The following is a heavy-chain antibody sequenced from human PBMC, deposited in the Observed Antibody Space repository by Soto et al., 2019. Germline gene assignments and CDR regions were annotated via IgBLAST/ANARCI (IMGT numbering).Heavy chain of an antibody. D-gene: IGHD3-22*01. CDR3: ARGDYYDSSGPFDY. Sequence: VQLVESGGGVVQPGRSLRLSCAASGFTFSSYGMHWVRQAPGKGLEWVAVIWYDGSNKYYADSVKGRFTISRDNSKNTLYLQMNSLRAEDTAVYYCARGDYYDSSGPFDYWGQGTLVTVSS. J-gene: IGHJ4*02. V-gene: IGHV3-33*01. CDR2: IWYDGSNK. CDR1: GFTFSSYG.